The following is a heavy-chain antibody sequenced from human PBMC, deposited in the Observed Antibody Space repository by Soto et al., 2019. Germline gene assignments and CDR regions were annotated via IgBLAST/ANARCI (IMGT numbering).Heavy chain of an antibody. CDR3: ARDHPIEARPGEVGY. CDR2: IIPILGIA. Sequence: QVQLVQSGAEVKKPGSSVKVSCKASGGTFSSYTISWVRQAPGQGLEWMGRIIPILGIANYAQKFQGRVTITADKSTSTAYMELSSLRSEDTAVYYCARDHPIEARPGEVGYWGQGTLVTVSS. J-gene: IGHJ4*02. D-gene: IGHD6-6*01. V-gene: IGHV1-69*08. CDR1: GGTFSSYT.